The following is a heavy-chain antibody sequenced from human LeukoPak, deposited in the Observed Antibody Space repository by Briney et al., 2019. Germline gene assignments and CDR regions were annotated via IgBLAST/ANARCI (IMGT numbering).Heavy chain of an antibody. CDR2: ISDSDSGT. J-gene: IGHJ6*02. V-gene: IGHV3-23*01. CDR1: GFTFSTYA. Sequence: GGSLRLSCAAPGFTFSTYAMSWVRQAPGKGLEWVSAISDSDSGTYYADSVKGRFTISRDNSKSTLYLQMNSLRAEDTAVYYCAKGYGYRSRWTSNYYFYGLDVWGQGTTVTVSS. CDR3: AKGYGYRSRWTSNYYFYGLDV. D-gene: IGHD6-13*01.